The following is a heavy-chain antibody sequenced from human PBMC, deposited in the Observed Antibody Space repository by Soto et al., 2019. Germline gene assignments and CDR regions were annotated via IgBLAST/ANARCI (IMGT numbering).Heavy chain of an antibody. D-gene: IGHD2-21*02. CDR1: GFTFDDYT. CDR3: AKDASRGDYYYYYGMDV. V-gene: IGHV3-43*01. Sequence: SLRLSCAASGFTFDDYTMHWVRQAPGKGLEWVSLISWDGGSTYYADSVKGRFTISRDNSKNSLYLQMNSLRTEDTALFFCAKDASRGDYYYYYGMDVWGQGTTVTVSS. CDR2: ISWDGGST. J-gene: IGHJ6*02.